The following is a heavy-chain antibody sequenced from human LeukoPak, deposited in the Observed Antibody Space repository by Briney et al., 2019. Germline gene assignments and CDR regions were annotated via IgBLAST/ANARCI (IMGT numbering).Heavy chain of an antibody. CDR1: GYTFSSYD. V-gene: IGHV1-8*01. J-gene: IGHJ4*02. D-gene: IGHD3-9*01. Sequence: GASVKVSCKASGYTFSSYDINWVRQATGQGLEWMGWMNPNSGNTGYAQKFQGRVTMTRDTSISTAYMELSSLRSEDTAVYFCARETTIPPYYFDHWGLGTPVIVSS. CDR3: ARETTIPPYYFDH. CDR2: MNPNSGNT.